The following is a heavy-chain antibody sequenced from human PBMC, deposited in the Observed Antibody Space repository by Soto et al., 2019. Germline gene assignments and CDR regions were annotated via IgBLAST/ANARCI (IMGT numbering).Heavy chain of an antibody. D-gene: IGHD5-12*01. V-gene: IGHV4-31*03. J-gene: IGHJ4*02. CDR3: AREPKYGGYVTSYDY. CDR2: IYYSGST. CDR1: GGSISSGGYY. Sequence: SETLSLTCTVSGGSISSGGYYWSWIRQHPGKGLEWIGYIYYSGSTYYNPSLKSRVTISIDTSKNQFSLKLSSVTAADTAVYYCAREPKYGGYVTSYDYWGQGTLVTVSS.